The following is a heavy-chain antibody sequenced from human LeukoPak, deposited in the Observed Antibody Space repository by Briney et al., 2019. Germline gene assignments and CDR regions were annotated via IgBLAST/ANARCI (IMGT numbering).Heavy chain of an antibody. CDR2: ISYDGSNK. J-gene: IGHJ4*02. V-gene: IGHV3-30-3*01. CDR3: ARGGAMYYFDY. Sequence: GGSLSLSCAASGFTFSSYAMHWVRQAPGKGLEWAAVISYDGSNKNYADSVKGRFTISRDSSKNTLYQQMNSLRAEDTAVYYCARGGAMYYFDYWGQGTLVTVSS. D-gene: IGHD3-16*01. CDR1: GFTFSSYA.